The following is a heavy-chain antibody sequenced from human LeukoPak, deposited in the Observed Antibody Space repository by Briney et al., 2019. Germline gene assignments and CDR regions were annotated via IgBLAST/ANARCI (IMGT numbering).Heavy chain of an antibody. CDR2: IGGSGGST. D-gene: IGHD1-14*01. V-gene: IGHV3-23*01. J-gene: IGHJ4*02. Sequence: GGSLRLSCAASGYTFGTYGMTWARQAPGKGLEWVSSIGGSGGSTYYADSVKGRFTISRDNSKNTLYLQMNSLRAEDTAIYYCATSTTSFDYWGQGTLVTVSS. CDR1: GYTFGTYG. CDR3: ATSTTSFDY.